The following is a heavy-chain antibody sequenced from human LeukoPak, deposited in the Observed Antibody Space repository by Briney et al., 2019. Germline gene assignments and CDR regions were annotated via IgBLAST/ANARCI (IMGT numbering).Heavy chain of an antibody. CDR3: ARSKSYYDSSGYPLDAFDI. CDR2: MNPNSGNT. D-gene: IGHD3-22*01. Sequence: ASVKVSCKASGYTFISYDINWVRQATGQGLEWMGWMNPNSGNTGYAQKFQGRVTITRNTSISTAYMELSSLRSEDTAVYYCARSKSYYDSSGYPLDAFDIWGQGTMVTVSS. V-gene: IGHV1-8*03. CDR1: GYTFISYD. J-gene: IGHJ3*02.